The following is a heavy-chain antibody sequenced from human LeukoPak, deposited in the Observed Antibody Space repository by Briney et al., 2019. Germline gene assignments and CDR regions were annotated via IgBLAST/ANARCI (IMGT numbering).Heavy chain of an antibody. CDR3: ARAGRGGGMF. V-gene: IGHV4-34*01. CDR1: GGSFSGYY. D-gene: IGHD2-15*01. CDR2: INRSGGT. J-gene: IGHJ4*02. Sequence: KPSETLSLTCAVYGGSFSGYYWSWIRLSPGKGLELIGEINRSGGTDYNASLKSRVTISGDTSKNQSSPRLRSVTAADTAVPYCARAGRGGGMFWGQGTLVTVSA.